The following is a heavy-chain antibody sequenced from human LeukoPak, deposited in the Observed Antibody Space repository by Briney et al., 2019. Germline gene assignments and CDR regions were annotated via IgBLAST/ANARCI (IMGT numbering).Heavy chain of an antibody. CDR2: ISSSSSTI. Sequence: GGSLRLSCAASGFTFSSYSMNWVRQAPGKGLEWVSYISSSSSTICYADSVRGRFTISRDNAKNSLYLQMNSLRAEDTAVYYCARDGGFGELLYYWGQGTLVTVSS. CDR3: ARDGGFGELLYY. V-gene: IGHV3-48*01. D-gene: IGHD3-10*01. J-gene: IGHJ4*02. CDR1: GFTFSSYS.